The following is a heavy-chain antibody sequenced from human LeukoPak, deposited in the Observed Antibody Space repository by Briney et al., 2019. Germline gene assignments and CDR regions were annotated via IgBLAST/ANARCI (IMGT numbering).Heavy chain of an antibody. CDR1: GGSISSYY. CDR2: IYYSGST. V-gene: IGHV4-59*08. CDR3: ARVGNSPWNFDY. D-gene: IGHD4-23*01. Sequence: SETLSLTCTVSGGSISSYYWSWIRQPPGKGLEWIGYIYYSGSTNYNPSLKSRVTISVDTSKNQFSLKLSSVTAADTAVYYCARVGNSPWNFDYWGQGTLVTVSS. J-gene: IGHJ4*02.